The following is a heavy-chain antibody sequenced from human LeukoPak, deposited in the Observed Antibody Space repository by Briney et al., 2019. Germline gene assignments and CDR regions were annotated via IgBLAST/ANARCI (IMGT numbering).Heavy chain of an antibody. D-gene: IGHD6-19*01. CDR2: IYYTGKN. V-gene: IGHV4-59*08. J-gene: IGHJ4*02. Sequence: SETLSLTCAVSAGSINSHYWGWIRQPPGKVLQWIGDIYYTGKNNYNPSLKSRVTISLDTSKDHLSLNLTSVLAADTAIYYCVRRDTGWNYFDYWGQGILVTVSS. CDR3: VRRDTGWNYFDY. CDR1: AGSINSHY.